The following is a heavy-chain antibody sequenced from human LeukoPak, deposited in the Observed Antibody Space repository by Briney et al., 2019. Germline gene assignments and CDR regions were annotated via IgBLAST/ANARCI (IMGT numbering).Heavy chain of an antibody. CDR2: IYYSGSA. D-gene: IGHD1-26*01. V-gene: IGHV4-39*01. Sequence: SETLSLTCTVSGGSISSSSYYWGWIRQPPGKGLECIGSIYYSGSAYYNPSLKSRVSISVDTSKNQFSLKLSSVTAADTAVYYCVRLSGSYYSDFDYWGQGTLVTVSS. J-gene: IGHJ4*02. CDR3: VRLSGSYYSDFDY. CDR1: GGSISSSSYY.